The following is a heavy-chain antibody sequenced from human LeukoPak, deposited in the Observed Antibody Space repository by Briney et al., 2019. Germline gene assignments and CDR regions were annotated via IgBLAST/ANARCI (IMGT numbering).Heavy chain of an antibody. V-gene: IGHV3-21*01. Sequence: GGSLRLACAASGFTFSSYSMNWVRQAPGKGLEWVSSISSSSSYIYYADSVKGRFTISRDNAKNSLYLQMNSLRAEDTAVYYCAREVRGVIPSFDPWGQGTLVTVSS. CDR3: AREVRGVIPSFDP. CDR1: GFTFSSYS. CDR2: ISSSSSYI. J-gene: IGHJ5*02. D-gene: IGHD3-10*01.